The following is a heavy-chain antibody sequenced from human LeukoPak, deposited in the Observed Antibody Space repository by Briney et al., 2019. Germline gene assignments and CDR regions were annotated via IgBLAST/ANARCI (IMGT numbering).Heavy chain of an antibody. Sequence: PSETLSLTCAVYGGSFSGYYWSWIRQPPGKGLEWIGEINHSGSTNYNPSLKSRVTISVDTSKNQFSLKLSSVTAADTAVYYCARVGQLLWFGEPPLRYFDYWGQGTLVTVSS. CDR2: INHSGST. J-gene: IGHJ4*02. V-gene: IGHV4-34*01. CDR3: ARVGQLLWFGEPPLRYFDY. D-gene: IGHD3-10*01. CDR1: GGSFSGYY.